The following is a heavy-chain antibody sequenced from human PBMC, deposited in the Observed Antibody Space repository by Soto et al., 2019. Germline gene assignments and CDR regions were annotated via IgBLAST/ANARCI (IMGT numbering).Heavy chain of an antibody. CDR1: VDSITTYY. CDR2: IDASGNT. V-gene: IGHV4-4*07. D-gene: IGHD6-13*01. Sequence: XGTLALTCTVSVDSITTYYWSWIRQPSGKGLEWIGRIDASGNTNYNPSLNSRVTMSIDTSKKQFSLKLTSVTAADTAIYYCARYSNNWFQTEGMDVWGQGTTVTVSS. J-gene: IGHJ6*02. CDR3: ARYSNNWFQTEGMDV.